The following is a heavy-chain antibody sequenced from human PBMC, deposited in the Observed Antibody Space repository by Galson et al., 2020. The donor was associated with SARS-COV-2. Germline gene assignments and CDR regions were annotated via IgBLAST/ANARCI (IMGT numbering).Heavy chain of an antibody. D-gene: IGHD3-9*01. J-gene: IGHJ4*02. CDR2: TSPNNDKG. V-gene: IGHV1-18*04. CDR1: GYTFITYP. Sequence: ASVKVSCRASGYTFITYPITWVRQAPGQGLEWMGWTSPNNDKGNYAQKFQGRVTMTTDTSTSTAYMELRSLRYNDTAMYYCARGQRYYDIWTGNPDSWGQGTLVTVSS. CDR3: ARGQRYYDIWTGNPDS.